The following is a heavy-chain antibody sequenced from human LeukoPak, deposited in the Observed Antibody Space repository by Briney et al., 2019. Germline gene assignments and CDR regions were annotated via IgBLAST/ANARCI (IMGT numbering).Heavy chain of an antibody. V-gene: IGHV1-46*01. D-gene: IGHD1-26*01. J-gene: IGHJ3*02. CDR3: ARDRIVGATYDAFDI. Sequence: ASVKVSCKASGYTFTSYYMHWVRQAPGQGLEWMGIINPSGGSTSYAQKFQGRVTMTRDTSTSTVYMELSSLRSEDTAVYYCARDRIVGATYDAFDIWGQGTMVTVS. CDR1: GYTFTSYY. CDR2: INPSGGST.